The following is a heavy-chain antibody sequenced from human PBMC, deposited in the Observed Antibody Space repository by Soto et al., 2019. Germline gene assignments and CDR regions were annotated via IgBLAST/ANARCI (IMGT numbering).Heavy chain of an antibody. CDR3: ARDEERRIEALARGGFDY. CDR1: GFTFSSYA. D-gene: IGHD6-6*01. J-gene: IGHJ4*02. Sequence: QVQLVESGGGVVQPGRSLRLSCAASGFTFSSYAMHWVRQAPGKGLEWVAVISYDGSNKYYADSVKGRFTISRDNSKNTLYLQLTNLRAEDTAVDYCARDEERRIEALARGGFDYWGRGTLVTV. V-gene: IGHV3-30-3*01. CDR2: ISYDGSNK.